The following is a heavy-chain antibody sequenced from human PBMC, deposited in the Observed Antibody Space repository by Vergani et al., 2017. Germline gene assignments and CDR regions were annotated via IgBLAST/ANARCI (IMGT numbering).Heavy chain of an antibody. V-gene: IGHV3-30*18. J-gene: IGHJ6*03. CDR1: VFSFSSHA. D-gene: IGHD3-10*01. CDR3: AKAGSVTSGSLQYNYYMDV. Sequence: QVQLAESGGGRVQPGRSLRLSCAASVFSFSSHAIHWVRQAPGKGLECVAVISNDGSKKYYADSVKGRFTISRDNSKNTLDLQMNSLRTQDTAVYYCAKAGSVTSGSLQYNYYMDVWGKGTTVTVS. CDR2: ISNDGSKK.